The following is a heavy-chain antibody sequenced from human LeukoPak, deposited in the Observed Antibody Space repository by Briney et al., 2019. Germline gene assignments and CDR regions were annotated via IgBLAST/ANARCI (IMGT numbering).Heavy chain of an antibody. CDR1: GASISGYY. Sequence: PSETLSLTCTVSGASISGYYWNWIRQPPGKGLEWIGYMSYSGSTNYNPSLRSRVTISLDTSKNQFSLKLSSVTAADTAVYYCARGTVTTVDYWGQGTLVTVSS. J-gene: IGHJ4*02. V-gene: IGHV4-59*12. D-gene: IGHD4-17*01. CDR3: ARGTVTTVDY. CDR2: MSYSGST.